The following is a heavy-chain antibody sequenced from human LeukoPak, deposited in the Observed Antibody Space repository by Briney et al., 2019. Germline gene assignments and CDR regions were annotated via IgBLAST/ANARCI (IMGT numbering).Heavy chain of an antibody. CDR1: GFTFSSYA. CDR3: ARDEYNLHFDWLGVVDY. Sequence: GSLRLSCAASGFTFSSYAMHWVRQAPGKGLEWVAVISYDGSNKYYADSVKGRFTISRDNSKNTLYLQMNSLRAGDTAVYYCARDEYNLHFDWLGVVDYWGQGTLVTVSS. J-gene: IGHJ4*02. V-gene: IGHV3-30-3*01. D-gene: IGHD3-9*01. CDR2: ISYDGSNK.